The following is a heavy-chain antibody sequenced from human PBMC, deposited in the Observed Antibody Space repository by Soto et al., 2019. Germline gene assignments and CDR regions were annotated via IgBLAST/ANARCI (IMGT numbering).Heavy chain of an antibody. J-gene: IGHJ6*02. CDR2: MNPNNGNT. CDR1: GYTFTSYD. V-gene: IGHV1-8*01. D-gene: IGHD6-19*01. CDR3: ARGGQWLVLNNYYGMDV. Sequence: GASVKVSCKASGYTFTSYDINWVRQAAGQGLEWMGWMNPNNGNTGYAQKFQGRVTMTRNTSISTAYMDLSSLRSEDTAVYYCARGGQWLVLNNYYGMDVWGQGTTVTVSS.